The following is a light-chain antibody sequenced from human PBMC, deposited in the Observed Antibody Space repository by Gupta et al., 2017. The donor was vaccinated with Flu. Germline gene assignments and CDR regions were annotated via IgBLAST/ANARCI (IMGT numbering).Light chain of an antibody. CDR2: DVT. J-gene: IGLJ1*01. Sequence: QSALTQPASVSGSPGQSITISCTGTSSDVGRSDSVSWYQQHPDKAPKLIIFDVTNRPSGVSSRFSGSKSGNTASLTITGLQAEDEADDYCSSYTSTSTFWVFGTGTRVTVL. CDR3: SSYTSTSTFWV. V-gene: IGLV2-14*03. CDR1: SSDVGRSDS.